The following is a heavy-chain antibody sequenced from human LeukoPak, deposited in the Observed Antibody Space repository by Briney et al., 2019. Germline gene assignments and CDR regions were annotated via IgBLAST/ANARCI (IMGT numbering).Heavy chain of an antibody. V-gene: IGHV3-30*02. J-gene: IGHJ4*02. CDR3: AKTMVVAATYSFDY. D-gene: IGHD2-15*01. Sequence: GGSLRLSCAASGFSFSNYGMHWVRQAPGKGLEWWAFIRYDGTNKYYADSVKGRFTISRDNSKNTLYLQMNSLRAEDTAVYYCAKTMVVAATYSFDYWGQGTLVTVSS. CDR1: GFSFSNYG. CDR2: IRYDGTNK.